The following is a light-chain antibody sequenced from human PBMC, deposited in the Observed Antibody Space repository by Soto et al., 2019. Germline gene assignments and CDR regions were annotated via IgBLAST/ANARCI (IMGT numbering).Light chain of an antibody. CDR2: DVT. Sequence: QSALTQPRSVSGSPGQSVSISCTGTRRDVGGYDYVSWYQQHPGIAPKLMIYDVTKRPSGVPDRFSGSKSGNTASLIISGLQAEDESDYYCFSYAGNYTFVFGTGPKVTVL. J-gene: IGLJ1*01. CDR3: FSYAGNYTFV. V-gene: IGLV2-11*01. CDR1: RRDVGGYDY.